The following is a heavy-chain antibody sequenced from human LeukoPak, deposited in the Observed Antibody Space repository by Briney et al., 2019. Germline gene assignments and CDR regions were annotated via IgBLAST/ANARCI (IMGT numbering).Heavy chain of an antibody. D-gene: IGHD1-26*01. CDR3: ARGLGGSGSYFLTFDY. CDR1: GYTFTSYS. J-gene: IGHJ4*02. Sequence: GASVKVSFKASGYTFTSYSINWVRQAPGQGLEWMGWISAYNGNTKYAQKVQGRVTMTTDTSTSTAYMELRSLRSDDTAVYYCARGLGGSGSYFLTFDYWGQGTLVTVSS. CDR2: ISAYNGNT. V-gene: IGHV1-18*01.